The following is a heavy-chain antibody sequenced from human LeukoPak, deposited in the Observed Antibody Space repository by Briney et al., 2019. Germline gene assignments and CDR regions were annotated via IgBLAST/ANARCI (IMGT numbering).Heavy chain of an antibody. J-gene: IGHJ4*02. Sequence: GGSLRLSCAASGFTFSSYSMNWVRQAPGKGLEWVSSISSSSSYIYYADSVKGRFTISRDNAKNSLYLQMNSLRPEDTAVYYCARNRLTTVTEVDYWCQGTLVTVSS. CDR2: ISSSSSYI. D-gene: IGHD4-17*01. CDR1: GFTFSSYS. CDR3: ARNRLTTVTEVDY. V-gene: IGHV3-21*01.